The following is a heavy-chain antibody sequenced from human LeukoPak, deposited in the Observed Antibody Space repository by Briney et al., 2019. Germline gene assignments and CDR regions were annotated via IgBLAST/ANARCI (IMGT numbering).Heavy chain of an antibody. D-gene: IGHD4-11*01. J-gene: IGHJ4*02. Sequence: GGSLRLSCAASGFNYSSYTMNWVRQAPGMGLEWLSYISASRGITYYADSVKGRFTISRDNAKNSLYLQMNSLRAEDTAVYYCARGDDYTFDYWGQGTLVTVSS. CDR2: ISASRGIT. CDR1: GFNYSSYT. CDR3: ARGDDYTFDY. V-gene: IGHV3-48*04.